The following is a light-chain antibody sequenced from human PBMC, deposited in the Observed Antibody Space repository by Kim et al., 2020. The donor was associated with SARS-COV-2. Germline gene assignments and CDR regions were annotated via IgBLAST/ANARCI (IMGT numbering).Light chain of an antibody. CDR2: GNS. J-gene: IGLJ3*02. Sequence: RVTISCTGSSSNSGAGYDGHWYQQLPGTAPKLLIYGNSNRPSGVPDRFSGSKSGTSASLAITGLQAEDEADYYCQSYDSSLSGWVFGGGTKLTVL. CDR3: QSYDSSLSGWV. V-gene: IGLV1-40*01. CDR1: SSNSGAGYD.